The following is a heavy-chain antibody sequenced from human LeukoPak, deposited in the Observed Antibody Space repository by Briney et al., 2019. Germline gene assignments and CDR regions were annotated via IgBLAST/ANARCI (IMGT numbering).Heavy chain of an antibody. CDR2: ISGSGGGT. Sequence: GGSLRLSCAVSGITLSNYGMSWVRQAPGKGLEWVAGISGSGGGTNYADSVKGRFTISRDNPKSTLYLQMNSLRAEDTAVYFCAKRGVVIRVILVGFHKEAYYFDSWGQGALVTVSS. D-gene: IGHD3-22*01. CDR3: AKRGVVIRVILVGFHKEAYYFDS. CDR1: GITLSNYG. V-gene: IGHV3-23*01. J-gene: IGHJ4*02.